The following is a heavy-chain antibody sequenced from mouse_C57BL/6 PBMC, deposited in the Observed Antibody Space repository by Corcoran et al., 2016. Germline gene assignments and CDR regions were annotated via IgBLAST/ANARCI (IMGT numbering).Heavy chain of an antibody. CDR2: INPNNGGT. Sequence: EVQLQQSGPELVKPGASVKIPCKASGYTFTDYNMDWVKQSHGKSLEWIGDINPNNGGTIYNQKFKGKATLTVDKSSSTAYMVLRSLTSEDTAVYYCARGTRYGYFDVWGTGTTVTVSS. V-gene: IGHV1-18*01. D-gene: IGHD2-14*01. CDR1: GYTFTDYN. CDR3: ARGTRYGYFDV. J-gene: IGHJ1*03.